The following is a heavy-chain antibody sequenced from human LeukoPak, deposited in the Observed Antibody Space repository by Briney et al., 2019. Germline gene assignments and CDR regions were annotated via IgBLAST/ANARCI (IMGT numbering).Heavy chain of an antibody. V-gene: IGHV3-15*01. CDR2: IKSKTDGGTT. D-gene: IGHD3-22*01. CDR1: GFTFSNAW. Sequence: GGSLRLSCAASGFTFSNAWMSWVRQAPGKGLEWVGRIKSKTDGGTTDYAAPEKGRFTISRDDSKNTLYLQMNSLKTEDTAVYYCTTWDYYDSSGYGYYYYGMDVWGQGTTVTVSS. CDR3: TTWDYYDSSGYGYYYYGMDV. J-gene: IGHJ6*02.